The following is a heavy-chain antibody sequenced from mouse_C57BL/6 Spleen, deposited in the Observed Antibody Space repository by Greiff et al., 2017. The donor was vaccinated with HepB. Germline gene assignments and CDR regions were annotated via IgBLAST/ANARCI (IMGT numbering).Heavy chain of an antibody. J-gene: IGHJ2*01. Sequence: QVQLQQPGAELVMPGASVKLSCKASGYTFTSYWIHWVKQRPGQGLEWIGEIDPSDSYTNYNQKFKGKSTLTVDKSSSTAYMQLSSLTSEDSAVYYCARHIDYWGQGTTLTVSS. CDR3: ARHIDY. CDR1: GYTFTSYW. CDR2: IDPSDSYT. V-gene: IGHV1-69*01.